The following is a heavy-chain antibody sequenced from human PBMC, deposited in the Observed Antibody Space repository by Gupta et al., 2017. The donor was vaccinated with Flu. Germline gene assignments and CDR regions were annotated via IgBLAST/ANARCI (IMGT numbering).Heavy chain of an antibody. CDR3: ARDYCSSVSCYDYGMDV. CDR1: GFAFGCSW. D-gene: IGHD2-2*01. V-gene: IGHV3-7*01. J-gene: IGHJ6*02. CDR2: INQDGSEK. Sequence: EVLLVESGGGLAQPGGSLRLSFAASGFAFGCSWMGWVRQAPGRGLEWVANINQDGSEKYYVDSVKGRFTISRDNAKDSLYLHMNSLRAEDTAVYYCARDYCSSVSCYDYGMDVWGQGTNVTVSS.